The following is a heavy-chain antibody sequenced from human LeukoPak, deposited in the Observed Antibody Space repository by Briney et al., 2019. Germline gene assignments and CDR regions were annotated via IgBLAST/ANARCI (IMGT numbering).Heavy chain of an antibody. J-gene: IGHJ3*02. D-gene: IGHD6-19*01. Sequence: GWSLRLSCAASGFTFSSYSMNWVRQAPGKGLEWVSYISSSSSTIYYADSVKGRFTISRDNAKNSLYLQMNSLRDEDTAVYYCERVSSGWQNDAFDIWGQGTMVTVSS. CDR3: ERVSSGWQNDAFDI. CDR2: ISSSSSTI. V-gene: IGHV3-48*02. CDR1: GFTFSSYS.